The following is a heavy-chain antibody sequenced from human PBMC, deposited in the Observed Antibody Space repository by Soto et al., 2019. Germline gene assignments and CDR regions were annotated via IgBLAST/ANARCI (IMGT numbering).Heavy chain of an antibody. D-gene: IGHD1-7*01. CDR1: GGSFSGFY. CDR2: VDHRGST. Sequence: QVQLQQWGAGLLKPSETLSLTCVVSGGSFSGFYWSWIRQAPGMGLEWIGEVDHRGSTSYNPSLRGRATISIDTSKNHFSLEVTSVTAADTAVYFCGRYEYRNSLYGVDVWGQGTTVTVSS. J-gene: IGHJ6*02. CDR3: GRYEYRNSLYGVDV. V-gene: IGHV4-34*01.